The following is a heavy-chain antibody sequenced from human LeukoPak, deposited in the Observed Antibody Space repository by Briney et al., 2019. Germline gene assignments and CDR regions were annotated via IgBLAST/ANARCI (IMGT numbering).Heavy chain of an antibody. D-gene: IGHD2-15*01. Sequence: SETLSLTCTVSGYSISSGYYWGWIRQPPGKGLEWIGSIYHSGSTYYNPSLKSRVTISVDTSKNQFSLKLSSVTAADTAVYYCARGVVAAPQTFDYWGQGTLVTVSS. J-gene: IGHJ4*02. V-gene: IGHV4-38-2*02. CDR1: GYSISSGYY. CDR2: IYHSGST. CDR3: ARGVVAAPQTFDY.